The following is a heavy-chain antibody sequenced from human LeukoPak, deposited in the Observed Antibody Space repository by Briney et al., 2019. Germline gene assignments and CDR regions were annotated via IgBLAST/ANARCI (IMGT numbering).Heavy chain of an antibody. CDR2: IIPIFGTA. J-gene: IGHJ4*02. CDR3: ARAADSSSWTHFDY. Sequence: ASVKVSCKASGGTFSSYAISWVRQAPGQGLEWMGRIIPIFGTANYAQKSQGRVTITTDESTSTAYMELSSLRSEDTAVYYCARAADSSSWTHFDYWGQGTLVTVSS. V-gene: IGHV1-69*05. D-gene: IGHD6-13*01. CDR1: GGTFSSYA.